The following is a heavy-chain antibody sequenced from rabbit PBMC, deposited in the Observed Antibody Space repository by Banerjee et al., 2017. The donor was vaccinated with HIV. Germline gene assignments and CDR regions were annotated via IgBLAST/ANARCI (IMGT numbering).Heavy chain of an antibody. CDR3: ARGGPSGYGGYGYVTEGYRL. J-gene: IGHJ4*01. D-gene: IGHD6-1*01. Sequence: QSLEESGGDLVKPGASLTLTCTASGLDFSSSYWICWVRQAPGKGLEWIACIYAGSSGSTQYANWAKGRFTISKTSSTTVTLQMTSLTAADTATYFCARGGPSGYGGYGYVTEGYRLWGQGTLVTVS. CDR1: GLDFSSSYW. CDR2: IYAGSSGST. V-gene: IGHV1S40*01.